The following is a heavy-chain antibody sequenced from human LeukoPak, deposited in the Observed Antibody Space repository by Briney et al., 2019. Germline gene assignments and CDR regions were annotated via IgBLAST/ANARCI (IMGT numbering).Heavy chain of an antibody. J-gene: IGHJ3*02. CDR2: IRYDGSNK. CDR1: GFTFSSYG. CDR3: AKSGGYSLGDAFDI. V-gene: IGHV3-30*02. Sequence: PGGSLRLSCAASGFTFSSYGMHWVRQAPGKGLEWVAFIRYDGSNKYYADPVKGRFTISRDNSKNTLYLQMNSLRAEDTAVYYCAKSGGYSLGDAFDIWGQGTMVTVSS. D-gene: IGHD5-18*01.